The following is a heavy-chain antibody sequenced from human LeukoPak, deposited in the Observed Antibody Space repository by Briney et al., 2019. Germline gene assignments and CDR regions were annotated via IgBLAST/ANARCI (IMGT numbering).Heavy chain of an antibody. CDR3: ARDRVKSIAARLTYYFDY. J-gene: IGHJ4*02. V-gene: IGHV3-7*01. Sequence: PGGSLRLSCAASGFTFSSYWMSWVRQAPGKGLEWVANIKQDGSEKYYVDSVKGLFTISRDNAKNSLYLQMNSLRAEDTAVYYCARDRVKSIAARLTYYFDYWGQGTLVTVSS. CDR2: IKQDGSEK. D-gene: IGHD6-6*01. CDR1: GFTFSSYW.